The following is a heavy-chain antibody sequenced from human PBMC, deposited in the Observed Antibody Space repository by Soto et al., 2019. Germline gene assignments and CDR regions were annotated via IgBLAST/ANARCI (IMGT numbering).Heavy chain of an antibody. Sequence: QVQLQESGPGLVKPSETLSLTCTVSGGSISSYYWSWIRQPPVKGLEWIGYIYCSGSTNYNPSLKRRVTISGDTSKNQFSLKVSSVTDADTAVYDCARGLKYNWNYRMKGYDYWGQGTLVTVSS. CDR2: IYCSGST. D-gene: IGHD1-7*01. CDR3: ARGLKYNWNYRMKGYDY. V-gene: IGHV4-59*01. CDR1: GGSISSYY. J-gene: IGHJ4*02.